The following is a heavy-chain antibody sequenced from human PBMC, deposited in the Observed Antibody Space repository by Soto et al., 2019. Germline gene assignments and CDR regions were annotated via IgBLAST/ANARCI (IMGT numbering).Heavy chain of an antibody. J-gene: IGHJ6*02. CDR1: GFTFSSYS. CDR3: ARDGLGTSFGYGYYYGMDV. CDR2: ISSSSSTI. Sequence: GGSLRLSCAASGFTFSSYSMNWVRQAPGKGLEWVSYISSSSSTIYYADSVKGRFIISRDNAKNSLYLQMNSLRDEDTAVYYCARDGLGTSFGYGYYYGMDVWGQGTTVTVSS. V-gene: IGHV3-48*02. D-gene: IGHD3-10*01.